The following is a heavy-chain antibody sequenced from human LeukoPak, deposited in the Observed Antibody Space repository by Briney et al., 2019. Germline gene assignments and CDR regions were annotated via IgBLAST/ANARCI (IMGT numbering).Heavy chain of an antibody. Sequence: SETLSLTCTVSGGSISSYYWSWIRQPPGKGLEWTGYIYYSSTNYNPSLKSRVTPSVDTSKNQFSLNLSSVTAADTAVYYCARGFWSGYSYYFDYWGHGTLVTVSS. CDR2: IYYSST. D-gene: IGHD3-3*01. CDR3: ARGFWSGYSYYFDY. V-gene: IGHV4-59*01. CDR1: GGSISSYY. J-gene: IGHJ4*01.